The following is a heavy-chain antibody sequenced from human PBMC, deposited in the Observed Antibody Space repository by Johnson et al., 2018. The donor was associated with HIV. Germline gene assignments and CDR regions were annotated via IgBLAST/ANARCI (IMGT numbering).Heavy chain of an antibody. V-gene: IGHV3-33*06. CDR2: IWYDGSNK. D-gene: IGHD6-19*01. Sequence: QVQLVESGGGLVQPGGSLRLSCAASGFTVSSNYMSWVRQAPGTGLEWVAVIWYDGSNKYYADSVKGRFTISRDNSKNTLYLQMNSLRAEDTALYYCAKDTVADPAPHDAFDIWGQGTMVTVSS. J-gene: IGHJ3*02. CDR1: GFTVSSNY. CDR3: AKDTVADPAPHDAFDI.